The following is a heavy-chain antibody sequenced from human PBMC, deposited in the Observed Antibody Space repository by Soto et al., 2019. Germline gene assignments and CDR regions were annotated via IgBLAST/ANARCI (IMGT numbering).Heavy chain of an antibody. V-gene: IGHV1-46*01. D-gene: IGHD6-6*01. CDR1: GYTFTSYY. J-gene: IGHJ6*02. Sequence: ASVKVSCKASGYTFTSYYMHWVRQAPEQGLEWMGIINPSGGSTSYAQKFQGRVTMTRDTSTSTVYMELSSLRSEDTAVYYCARARIAARLNYYYYGMDVWGQGTTVTVSS. CDR3: ARARIAARLNYYYYGMDV. CDR2: INPSGGST.